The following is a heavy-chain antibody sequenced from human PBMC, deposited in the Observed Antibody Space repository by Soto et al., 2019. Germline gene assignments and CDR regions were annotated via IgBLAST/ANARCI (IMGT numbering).Heavy chain of an antibody. Sequence: SGGSLRLSCAASGFTFNNYALSWVRQAPGKGLEWVSFIRSKTYGGTTEYAASVTGRFTISRDDSKSIAYLQMDSLKTEDTAVYYCTREIRAVDPYSYYMDVWGKGTTVTVSS. CDR2: IRSKTYGGTT. V-gene: IGHV3-49*04. D-gene: IGHD3-10*01. J-gene: IGHJ6*03. CDR1: GFTFNNYA. CDR3: TREIRAVDPYSYYMDV.